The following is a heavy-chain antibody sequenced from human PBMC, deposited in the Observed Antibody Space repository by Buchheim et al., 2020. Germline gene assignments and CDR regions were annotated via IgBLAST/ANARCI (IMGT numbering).Heavy chain of an antibody. J-gene: IGHJ4*02. CDR3: VRDSDYYDSSGYYYY. CDR1: GFTFSSYW. V-gene: IGHV3-7*03. D-gene: IGHD3-22*01. CDR2: INQDGSEK. Sequence: EVQLVESGGGLVQPGGSLRLSCATSGFTFSSYWMSWVRQAPGKGLEWVANINQDGSEKYYVDSVKGGFTISRDKAKNSLFMQMNRLRAEDTAVYYCVRDSDYYDSSGYYYYWGQGTL.